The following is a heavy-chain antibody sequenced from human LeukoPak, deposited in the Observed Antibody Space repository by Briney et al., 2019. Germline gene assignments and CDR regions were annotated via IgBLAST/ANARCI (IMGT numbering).Heavy chain of an antibody. J-gene: IGHJ4*02. CDR3: ARGDAYYDSSGYPFDY. CDR1: GGSISSSSYY. V-gene: IGHV4-30-4*08. D-gene: IGHD3-22*01. CDR2: IYYSGST. Sequence: SETLSLTCTVSGGSISSSSYYWGWIRQPPGKGLEWIGYIYYSGSTYYNPSLKSRVTISVDTSKNQFSLKLSSVTAADTAVYYCARGDAYYDSSGYPFDYWGQGTLVTVSS.